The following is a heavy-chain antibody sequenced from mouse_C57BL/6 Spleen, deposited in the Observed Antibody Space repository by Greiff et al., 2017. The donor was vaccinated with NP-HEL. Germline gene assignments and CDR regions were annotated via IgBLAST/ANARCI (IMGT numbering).Heavy chain of an antibody. J-gene: IGHJ3*01. CDR1: GFTFSDYG. V-gene: IGHV5-17*01. CDR2: ISSGSSTI. Sequence: EVQGVESGGGLVKPGGSLKLSCAASGFTFSDYGMHWVRQAPEKGLEWVAYISSGSSTIYYADTVKGRFTISRDNAKNTLFLQMTSLRSEDTAMYYCARQEVYDGYSWFAYWGQGTLVTVSA. D-gene: IGHD2-3*01. CDR3: ARQEVYDGYSWFAY.